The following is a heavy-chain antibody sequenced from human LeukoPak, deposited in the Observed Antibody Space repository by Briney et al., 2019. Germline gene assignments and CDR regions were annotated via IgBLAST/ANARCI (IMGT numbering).Heavy chain of an antibody. D-gene: IGHD5-18*01. CDR1: GFTFSSYG. CDR3: ARDSRYGYSNDY. Sequence: GRSLRLSCAASGFTFSSYGMHWVRQAPGKGLEWVAVIWYDGSNKYYADSVKGRFTISRDNAKNSLYLQMNSLRAEDTAVYYCARDSRYGYSNDYWGQGTLVTVSS. CDR2: IWYDGSNK. V-gene: IGHV3-33*01. J-gene: IGHJ4*02.